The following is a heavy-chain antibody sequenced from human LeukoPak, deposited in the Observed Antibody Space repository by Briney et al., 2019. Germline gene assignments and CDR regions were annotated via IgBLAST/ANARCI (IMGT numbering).Heavy chain of an antibody. V-gene: IGHV1-8*01. J-gene: IGHJ6*02. CDR3: ARGSFSGGSCYLHYYYYGMDV. D-gene: IGHD2-15*01. Sequence: ATVKVSCKASGYTFTSYDINWVRQATGQGLEWMGWMNPNSGNTGYAQKFQGRVTMTRNTSISTAYMELSSLRSEDTAVYYCARGSFSGGSCYLHYYYYGMDVWGQGTTVTVSS. CDR1: GYTFTSYD. CDR2: MNPNSGNT.